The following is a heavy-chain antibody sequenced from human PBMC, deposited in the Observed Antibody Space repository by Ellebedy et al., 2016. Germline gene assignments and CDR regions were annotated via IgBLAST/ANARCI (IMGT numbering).Heavy chain of an antibody. V-gene: IGHV4-39*07. Sequence: SETLSLTXTVSGGSISSSSYYWGWIRQPPGKGLEWIGSIYYSGSTYYNPSLKSRVTISVDTSKNQFSLKLSSVTAADTAVYYCAREYGAALSYWYFDLWGRGTLVTVSS. CDR2: IYYSGST. CDR3: AREYGAALSYWYFDL. CDR1: GGSISSSSYY. D-gene: IGHD3-10*01. J-gene: IGHJ2*01.